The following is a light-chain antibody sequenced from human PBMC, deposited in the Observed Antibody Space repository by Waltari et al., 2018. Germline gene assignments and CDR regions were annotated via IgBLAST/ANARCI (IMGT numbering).Light chain of an antibody. Sequence: QSVLTQPPLVSADPGQKVTISCSGSTSNIGKNDVSWYQHRPGTAPKLLINDNYKRPSGIPDRFSGSKSGTSATLGITGLQTGDEADYYCATWDTSLSAVVFGGGTKVTVL. J-gene: IGLJ3*02. V-gene: IGLV1-51*01. CDR2: DNY. CDR3: ATWDTSLSAVV. CDR1: TSNIGKND.